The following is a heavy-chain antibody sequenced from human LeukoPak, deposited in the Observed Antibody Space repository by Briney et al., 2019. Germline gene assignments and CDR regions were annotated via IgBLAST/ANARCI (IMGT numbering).Heavy chain of an antibody. CDR2: FDPEDGET. CDR3: ATAKFDFWSGYYTAEGYYYYMDV. D-gene: IGHD3-3*01. Sequence: ASVKVSCKVSGYTLTELSMHWVRQAPGKGLEWMGGFDPEDGETIYAQKFQGRVTMTEDTSTDTAYMELSSLRSEDTAVYCCATAKFDFWSGYYTAEGYYYYMDVWGKGTTVTVSS. V-gene: IGHV1-24*01. J-gene: IGHJ6*03. CDR1: GYTLTELS.